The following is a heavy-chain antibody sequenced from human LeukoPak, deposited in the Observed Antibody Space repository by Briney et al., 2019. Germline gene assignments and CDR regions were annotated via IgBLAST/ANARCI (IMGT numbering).Heavy chain of an antibody. Sequence: SETLSLTRTVSGGSISSSSYYWGWIRQPPGKGLEWIGSIYYTGRTYYNPSLKSRVTISVDTSKKQFSLKLSSVTAADTAVYYCARLGAAAGEFDCWGQGTLVTVSS. CDR2: IYYTGRT. V-gene: IGHV4-39*01. D-gene: IGHD6-13*01. CDR1: GGSISSSSYY. CDR3: ARLGAAAGEFDC. J-gene: IGHJ4*02.